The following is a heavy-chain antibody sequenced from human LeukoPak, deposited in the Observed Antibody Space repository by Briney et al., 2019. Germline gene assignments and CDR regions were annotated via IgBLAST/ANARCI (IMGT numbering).Heavy chain of an antibody. J-gene: IGHJ4*02. D-gene: IGHD6-13*01. CDR2: ISSSSDTI. CDR1: GFTFSGYS. V-gene: IGHV3-48*02. CDR3: ARYSRSWYVFDS. Sequence: PGGSLRLSCAASGFTFSGYSMNWVRQAPGKGLEWISYISSSSDTIYFADSVKGRFTISRDNAKNSLYPQMNSLRDEDTAVYYCARYSRSWYVFDSWGQGTPVTVSS.